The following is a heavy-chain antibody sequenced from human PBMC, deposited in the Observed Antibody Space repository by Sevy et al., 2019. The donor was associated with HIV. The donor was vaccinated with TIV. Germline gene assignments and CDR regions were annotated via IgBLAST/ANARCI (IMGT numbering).Heavy chain of an antibody. V-gene: IGHV4-4*07. J-gene: IGHJ5*02. CDR3: XXXXXXXXXXXKGRFDP. CDR1: GGSISSYY. Sequence: SETLSLTCTVSGGSISSYYWSWIRQPAGKGLEWIGRIYTSGSTNYNPSLKSRVTMSVDTSKNQFSLKLSSVTAADTXXXXXXXXXXXXXXXXKGRFDPWGQGTLVTVSS. CDR2: IYTSGST.